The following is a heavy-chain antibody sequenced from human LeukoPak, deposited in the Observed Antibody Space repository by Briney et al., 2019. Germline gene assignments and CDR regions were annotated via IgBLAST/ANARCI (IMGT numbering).Heavy chain of an antibody. Sequence: ASVKVSCKASGYTFTVYYIHWVRQAPGQGLEWMGWIDPKSGGTNYAQKLQGRVTMTTDTSTSTAYMELRSLRSDDTAVYYCAREPHVLRYFDRDRGWFDPWGQGTLVTVSS. CDR3: AREPHVLRYFDRDRGWFDP. V-gene: IGHV1-2*02. CDR2: IDPKSGGT. J-gene: IGHJ5*02. CDR1: GYTFTVYY. D-gene: IGHD3-9*01.